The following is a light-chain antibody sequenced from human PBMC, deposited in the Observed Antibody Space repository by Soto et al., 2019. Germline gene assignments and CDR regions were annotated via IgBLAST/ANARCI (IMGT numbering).Light chain of an antibody. CDR2: KIS. CDR3: QQYGSSPMYT. J-gene: IGKJ2*01. V-gene: IGKV2-24*01. CDR1: QSLVHSDGNTY. Sequence: DIVMTQTPLSSPVTLGQPASISCRSSQSLVHSDGNTYLSWLQQRPGHPPRVLIYKISNRFSGVPDRFSGSGAGTDFTLTISRLEPEDFAVYYCQQYGSSPMYTFGQGTKLEIK.